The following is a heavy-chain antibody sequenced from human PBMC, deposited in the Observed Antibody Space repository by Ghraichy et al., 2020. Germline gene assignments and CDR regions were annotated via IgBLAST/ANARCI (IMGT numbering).Heavy chain of an antibody. J-gene: IGHJ6*03. CDR3: ASGPEYYYYYMDV. CDR2: IYYSGST. V-gene: IGHV4-59*01. Sequence: SQTLSLTCTVSGGSISSYYWSWIRQPPGKGLEWIGYIYYSGSTNYNPSLKSRVTISVDTSKNQFSLKLSSVTAADTAVYYCASGPEYYYYYMDVWGKGTTVTVSS. CDR1: GGSISSYY.